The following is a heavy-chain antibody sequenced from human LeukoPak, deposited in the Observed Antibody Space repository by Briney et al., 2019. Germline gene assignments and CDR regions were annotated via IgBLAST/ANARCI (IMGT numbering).Heavy chain of an antibody. CDR3: ARDQGSGSYLVY. V-gene: IGHV3-30*02. Sequence: GGSLRLSCAASGFTFSTYAMHWVRQTPGKGLEWVAFLRYDGSDKYYADSVKGRFTISRDNSKNTLFLQMNSLRSEDTAVYYCARDQGSGSYLVYWGQGTLVTVSS. CDR2: LRYDGSDK. CDR1: GFTFSTYA. D-gene: IGHD3-10*01. J-gene: IGHJ4*02.